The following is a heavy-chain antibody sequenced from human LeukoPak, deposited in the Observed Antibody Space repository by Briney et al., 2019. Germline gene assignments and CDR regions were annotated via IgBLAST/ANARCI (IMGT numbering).Heavy chain of an antibody. J-gene: IGHJ4*02. CDR3: ARASGDYVWGSYRYLFDY. Sequence: GSLRLSCAASGFTFSSYATTWVRQPPGKGLEWIANIYYSGSTYYSPSLKSRVIISVDTSKNQFSLKLSSVTAADTAVYYCARASGDYVWGSYRYLFDYWGQGTLVTVSS. CDR2: IYYSGST. CDR1: GFTFSSYA. D-gene: IGHD3-16*02. V-gene: IGHV4-59*01.